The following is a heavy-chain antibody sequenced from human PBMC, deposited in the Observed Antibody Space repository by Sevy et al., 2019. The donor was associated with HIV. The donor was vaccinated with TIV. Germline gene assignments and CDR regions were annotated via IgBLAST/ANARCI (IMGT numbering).Heavy chain of an antibody. J-gene: IGHJ4*02. CDR1: GSAFHEYS. D-gene: IGHD2-8*01. V-gene: IGHV3-23*01. Sequence: GGSLRLSCAASGSAFHEYSMSWIRQAPGKGLEWVATLSFGCGKINYADSVKGRFNISRDNSKNSFYLQMDNLRVENTALYYCAREGCSRPHDYWGQGTRVTVSS. CDR2: LSFGCGKI. CDR3: AREGCSRPHDY.